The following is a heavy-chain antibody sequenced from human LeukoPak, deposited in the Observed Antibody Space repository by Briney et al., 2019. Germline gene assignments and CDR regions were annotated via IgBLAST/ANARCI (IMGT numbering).Heavy chain of an antibody. J-gene: IGHJ5*02. CDR2: TRSKANSYAT. V-gene: IGHV3-73*01. CDR3: TRGSGSFDP. CDR1: GFSFTGFA. D-gene: IGHD3-10*01. Sequence: GGSLRPSCVASGFSFTGFAMHWVRQVSEEGLEWVGRTRSKANSYATAYAASVKGRFTISRDDSKNTAYLQMNSLKTEDTAVYYCTRGSGSFDPWGQGTLVTVSS.